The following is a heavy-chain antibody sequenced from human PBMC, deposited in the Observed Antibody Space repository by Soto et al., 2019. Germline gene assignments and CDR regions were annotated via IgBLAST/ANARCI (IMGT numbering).Heavy chain of an antibody. D-gene: IGHD1-26*01. V-gene: IGHV1-69*02. J-gene: IGHJ4*02. Sequence: ASVKVSCKASGGTFSSYTISWVRQAPGQGLEWMGRIIPILGIANYAQKFQGRVTITADKSTSTAYMELSSLRSEDTAVYYCARGVGATIPFDYWGQGTLVTVSS. CDR3: ARGVGATIPFDY. CDR1: GGTFSSYT. CDR2: IIPILGIA.